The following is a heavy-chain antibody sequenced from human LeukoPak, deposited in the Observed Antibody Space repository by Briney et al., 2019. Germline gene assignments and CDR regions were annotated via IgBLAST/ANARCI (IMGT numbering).Heavy chain of an antibody. CDR1: GVSTTNGIYY. CDR2: VHDVGST. V-gene: IGHV4-39*01. J-gene: IGHJ4*02. CDR3: ARHAEYNSGWHFYLDH. D-gene: IGHD6-19*01. Sequence: SETLSLTCTVSGVSTTNGIYYWAWIRQSPGKGLEWIGSVHDVGSTYYNLSLRSRVTMSIDTSKNQFSLRLNSVTAADTAVYYCARHAEYNSGWHFYLDHWGQGILVTVSS.